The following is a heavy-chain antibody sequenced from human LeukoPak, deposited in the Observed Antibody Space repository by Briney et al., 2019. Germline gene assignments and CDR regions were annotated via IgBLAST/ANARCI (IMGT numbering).Heavy chain of an antibody. V-gene: IGHV4-61*01. Sequence: PSETLSLTCTVSGGSISSGSYYWSWIRQPPGKGLEWIGYIYYSGSTNYNPSLKSRVTISVDTSKNQFSLKLSSVTAADTAVYYCARHEYKFDPWGQGTLVTVSS. CDR1: GGSISSGSYY. CDR3: ARHEYKFDP. CDR2: IYYSGST. J-gene: IGHJ5*02. D-gene: IGHD6-6*01.